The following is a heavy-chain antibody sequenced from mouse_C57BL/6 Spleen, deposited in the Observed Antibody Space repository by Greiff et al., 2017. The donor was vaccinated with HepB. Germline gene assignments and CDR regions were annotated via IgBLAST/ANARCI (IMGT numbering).Heavy chain of an antibody. Sequence: QVQLKQPGAELVMPGASVKLSCKASGYTFTSYWMHWVKQRPGQGLEWIGEIDPSDSYTNYNQKFKGKSTLTVDKSSSTAYMQLSSLTSEDSAVYYCARGAQATPMDYWGQGTSVTVSS. J-gene: IGHJ4*01. D-gene: IGHD3-2*02. CDR1: GYTFTSYW. CDR3: ARGAQATPMDY. CDR2: IDPSDSYT. V-gene: IGHV1-69*01.